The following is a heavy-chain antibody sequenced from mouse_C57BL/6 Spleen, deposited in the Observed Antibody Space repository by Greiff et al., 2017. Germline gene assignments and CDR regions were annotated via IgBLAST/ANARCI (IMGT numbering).Heavy chain of an antibody. J-gene: IGHJ2*01. CDR1: GYAFTNYL. D-gene: IGHD1-1*01. CDR2: INPGSGGT. CDR3: TRWRITAVEGGDY. V-gene: IGHV1-54*01. Sequence: QVQLKESGAELVRPGTSVKVSCKASGYAFTNYLIEWVKQGPGQGLEWIGVINPGSGGTNYNEKFKGKATLTADKSSSTAYMQLSSLTSEDSAVYFCTRWRITAVEGGDYWGQGTTLTVSS.